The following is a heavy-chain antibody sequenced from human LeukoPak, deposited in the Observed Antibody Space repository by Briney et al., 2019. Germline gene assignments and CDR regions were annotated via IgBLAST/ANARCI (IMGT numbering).Heavy chain of an antibody. CDR3: SRSRPKFKDFDY. Sequence: GGSLRLSCAASGFTFSSYGMHWVRQAPGKGVDWVALISSDGSSKYYADSVKGRFTISRDNSKNTLYLQMNSLRAEDTAVYYCSRSRPKFKDFDYWGQGTLVTVSS. V-gene: IGHV3-30*03. J-gene: IGHJ4*02. CDR1: GFTFSSYG. CDR2: ISSDGSSK.